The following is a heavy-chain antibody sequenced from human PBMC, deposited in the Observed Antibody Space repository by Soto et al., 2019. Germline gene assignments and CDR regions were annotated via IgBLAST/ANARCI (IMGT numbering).Heavy chain of an antibody. Sequence: PGGSLRLSCAASGFTFSHYAMNWGRQAPGKGLQWGSGISDSAGTTYYADSVKGRFTISRDNSKNTLYLQINSLRAEDTAVYYCAKAVSAWYDRVFDYWGKGALVTVSS. CDR3: AKAVSAWYDRVFDY. D-gene: IGHD6-19*01. J-gene: IGHJ4*02. CDR2: ISDSAGTT. V-gene: IGHV3-23*01. CDR1: GFTFSHYA.